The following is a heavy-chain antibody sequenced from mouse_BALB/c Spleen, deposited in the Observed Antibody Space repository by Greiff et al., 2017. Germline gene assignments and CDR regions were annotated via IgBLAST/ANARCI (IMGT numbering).Heavy chain of an antibody. CDR3: ARNYGYDY. V-gene: IGHV3-2*02. CDR1: GYSITSDYA. J-gene: IGHJ2*01. Sequence: EVKLLESGPGLVKPSQSLSLTCTVTGYSITSDYAWNWIRQFPGNKLEWMGYISYSGSTSYNPSLKSRISITRDTSKNQFFLQLNSVTTEDTATYYCARNYGYDYWGQGTTLTVSS. CDR2: ISYSGST. D-gene: IGHD1-2*01.